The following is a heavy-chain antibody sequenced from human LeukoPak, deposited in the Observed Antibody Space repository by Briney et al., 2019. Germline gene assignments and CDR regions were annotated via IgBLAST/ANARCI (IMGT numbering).Heavy chain of an antibody. Sequence: SETLSLTCTVSGVSISSYYWSWIRQPAGKGLEWIGRIYTSGSTNYNPSLKSRVPMSVDTSKTQFSLKTSSVTAADRAVYYCAREGPGGYDFWSGYPYYMDVWGKGTTVTVSS. CDR2: IYTSGST. V-gene: IGHV4-4*07. CDR1: GVSISSYY. CDR3: AREGPGGYDFWSGYPYYMDV. J-gene: IGHJ6*03. D-gene: IGHD3-3*01.